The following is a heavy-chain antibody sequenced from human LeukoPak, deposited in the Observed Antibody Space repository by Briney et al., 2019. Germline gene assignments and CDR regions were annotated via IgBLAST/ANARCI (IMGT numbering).Heavy chain of an antibody. Sequence: GASVKVSCKASGGTFSSYAISWVRQAPGQGLEWMGGIIPIFGTANYAQKFQGRVAITTDESTSTAYMELSSLRSEDTAVYYCVSSSGSGSYPPYYFDYWGQGTLVTVSS. CDR2: IIPIFGTA. D-gene: IGHD3-10*01. CDR1: GGTFSSYA. CDR3: VSSSGSGSYPPYYFDY. J-gene: IGHJ4*02. V-gene: IGHV1-69*05.